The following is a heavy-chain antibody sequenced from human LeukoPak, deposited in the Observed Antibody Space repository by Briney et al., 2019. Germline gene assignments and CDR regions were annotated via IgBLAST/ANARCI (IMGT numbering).Heavy chain of an antibody. Sequence: GGSLRLSCAASGFTFSSYAMSWVRQAPGKGLEWVSAISGSGGSTHYAHSVKGRFTISRDNSKNTLYLQMNSLRAEDTAVYYCAKVKYSSGWSLDYWGQGTLVTVSS. V-gene: IGHV3-23*01. CDR1: GFTFSSYA. D-gene: IGHD6-19*01. CDR3: AKVKYSSGWSLDY. CDR2: ISGSGGST. J-gene: IGHJ4*02.